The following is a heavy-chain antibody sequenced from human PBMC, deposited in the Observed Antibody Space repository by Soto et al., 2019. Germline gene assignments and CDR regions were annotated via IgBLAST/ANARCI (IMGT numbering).Heavy chain of an antibody. CDR3: ARILYSNTFYYYYMYV. V-gene: IGHV3-53*04. J-gene: IGHJ6*03. CDR2: IYSGRST. CDR1: GFTVTSNY. Sequence: EVQLVESGGTLVQPGGSLRLSCAASGFTVTSNYMSWVRQAPGKGLEWVSIIYSGRSTYYADSVKGRFTISRHNSRNTLYLQMNSLRTEDTAVYYCARILYSNTFYYYYMYVWGKGTTVTVSS. D-gene: IGHD6-13*01.